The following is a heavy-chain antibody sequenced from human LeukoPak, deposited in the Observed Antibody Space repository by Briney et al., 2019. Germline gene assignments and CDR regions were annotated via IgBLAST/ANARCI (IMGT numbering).Heavy chain of an antibody. CDR2: ISGSGGST. CDR1: GYTFSSYA. D-gene: IGHD6-13*01. V-gene: IGHV3-23*01. J-gene: IGHJ4*02. Sequence: GGSLRLSCEASGYTFSSYAMNWVRQAPGKGLEWVSAISGSGGSTYYADSVKGRFTISRDNSKNTLYLQMNSLRAEDTAVYYCAKGIAAVTLFDYWGQGTLVTVSS. CDR3: AKGIAAVTLFDY.